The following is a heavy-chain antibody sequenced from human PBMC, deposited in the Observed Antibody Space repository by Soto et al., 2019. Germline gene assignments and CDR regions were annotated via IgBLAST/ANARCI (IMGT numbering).Heavy chain of an antibody. CDR1: GFTFEKYW. D-gene: IGHD2-2*01. Sequence: GGSLRLSCAASGFTFEKYWMHWVRQAPGKGLVWVSRINSDGSETSYADSVKGRFTISRDNVKNTLYLQVNRLTVEDTAVYYCARVVIQATSTNCGLPQGGMGAWGQGTTVTVSS. CDR2: INSDGSET. J-gene: IGHJ6*02. V-gene: IGHV3-74*01. CDR3: ARVVIQATSTNCGLPQGGMGA.